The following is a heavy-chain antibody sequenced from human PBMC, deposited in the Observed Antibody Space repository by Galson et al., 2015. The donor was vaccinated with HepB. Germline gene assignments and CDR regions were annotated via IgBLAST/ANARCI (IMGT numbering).Heavy chain of an antibody. D-gene: IGHD4-17*01. CDR1: GDSVSSNSAA. CDR2: AYYRSKWYN. J-gene: IGHJ4*02. CDR3: ARWRHDSGDFDY. V-gene: IGHV6-1*01. Sequence: CAISGDSVSSNSAAWNWIRQSPSRGLEWLGRAYYRSKWYNDYAVSVKSQITINPDTSKNQFSLQLNSVTPEDTAVYYCARWRHDSGDFDYWSQGALVTVSS.